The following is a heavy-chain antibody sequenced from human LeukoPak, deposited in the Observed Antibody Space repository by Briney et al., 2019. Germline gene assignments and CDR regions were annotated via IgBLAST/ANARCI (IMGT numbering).Heavy chain of an antibody. CDR3: ARGLDIVVVVAATDNWFDP. V-gene: IGHV3-30*04. CDR1: GFTFSSYA. CDR2: ISYDGSNK. D-gene: IGHD2-15*01. Sequence: GRSLRLSCAASGFTFSSYAMHWVRQAPGKGLEWVAVISYDGSNKYYADSVKGRFTIARDNAKNSVYLEMNSLRADDTAVYYCARGLDIVVVVAATDNWFDPWGQGTLVTVSS. J-gene: IGHJ5*02.